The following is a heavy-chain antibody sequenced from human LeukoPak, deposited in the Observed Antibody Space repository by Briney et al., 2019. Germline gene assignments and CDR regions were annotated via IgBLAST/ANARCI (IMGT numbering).Heavy chain of an antibody. D-gene: IGHD1-26*01. J-gene: IGHJ4*02. CDR2: ISSSSSYI. CDR1: GFTSSSYS. Sequence: GGSLRLSCAASGFTSSSYSMNWVRQAPGKGLEWVSSISSSSSYIYYADSVKGRFTISRDNAKNSLYLQMNSLRAEDTAVYYCARARLSGSYGIDYWGQGTLVTVSS. CDR3: ARARLSGSYGIDY. V-gene: IGHV3-21*01.